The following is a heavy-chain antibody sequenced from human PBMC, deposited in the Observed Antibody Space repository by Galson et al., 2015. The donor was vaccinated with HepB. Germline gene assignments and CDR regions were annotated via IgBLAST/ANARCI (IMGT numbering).Heavy chain of an antibody. CDR3: AKSGSYYPRSLDY. CDR1: GFTFSSSA. V-gene: IGHV3-23*01. D-gene: IGHD1-26*01. CDR2: ISGGGGST. Sequence: SLRLSCAASGFTFSSSAMSWVRQAPGKGLEWVSAISGGGGSTYYADSVKGRFTISRDNSKNTLYLQMNSLRAEDTAVYYCAKSGSYYPRSLDYWGQGTLVTVSS. J-gene: IGHJ4*02.